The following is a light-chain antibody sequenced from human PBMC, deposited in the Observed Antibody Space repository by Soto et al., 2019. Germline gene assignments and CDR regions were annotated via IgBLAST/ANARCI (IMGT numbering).Light chain of an antibody. J-gene: IGKJ4*01. CDR2: GAA. V-gene: IGKV3-15*01. CDR3: QQYNNGPPLT. Sequence: EIVMTQSPATLSVSPGERATLSCRASQSVSGNLAWYQQKPGQAPRLLIYGAATRAPGIPARFSGSGSGTEFTRTISSLQSEDFAVYYCQQYNNGPPLTFGGGTKVEIK. CDR1: QSVSGN.